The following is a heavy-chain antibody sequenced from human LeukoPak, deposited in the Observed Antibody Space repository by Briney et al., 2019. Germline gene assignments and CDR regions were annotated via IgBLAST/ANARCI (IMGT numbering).Heavy chain of an antibody. CDR1: GFTFSSYA. V-gene: IGHV3-64*01. D-gene: IGHD2-2*01. CDR2: ISSNGGST. J-gene: IGHJ4*02. Sequence: GGSLRLSCAASGFTFSSYAMHWVRQAPGKGLGYVSAISSNGGSTYYANSVKGRFTISRDNSKNTLYLQMGSLRAEDMAVYYCARDLCSSTSCSYFDYWGQGTLITVSS. CDR3: ARDLCSSTSCSYFDY.